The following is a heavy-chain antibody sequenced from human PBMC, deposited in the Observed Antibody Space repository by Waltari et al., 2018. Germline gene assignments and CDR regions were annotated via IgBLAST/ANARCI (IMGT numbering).Heavy chain of an antibody. CDR1: GGTFSSYA. CDR3: TNHPPYYYDSSGYLAFDI. V-gene: IGHV1-69*04. CDR2: IIPILGIA. Sequence: QVQLVQSGAEVKKPGSSVKVSCKASGGTFSSYAISWVRQAPGQGLEWMGGIIPILGIANYAQKFQGRVTITADESTSTAYMELSSLRSEDTAVYYCTNHPPYYYDSSGYLAFDIWGQGTMVTVSS. D-gene: IGHD3-22*01. J-gene: IGHJ3*02.